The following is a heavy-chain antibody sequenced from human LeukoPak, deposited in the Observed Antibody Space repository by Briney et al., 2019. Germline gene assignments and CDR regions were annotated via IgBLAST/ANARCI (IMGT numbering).Heavy chain of an antibody. V-gene: IGHV7-4-1*02. CDR1: GYTFTSYA. D-gene: IGHD6-13*01. Sequence: ASVKASCKASGYTFTSYAMNWVRQAPGQGLEWMGWINTNTGNPTYAQGFTGRFVFSLDTSVSTAYLQISSLKAEDTAVYYCARASSIAAAALFDYWGQGTLVTVSS. CDR3: ARASSIAAAALFDY. J-gene: IGHJ4*02. CDR2: INTNTGNP.